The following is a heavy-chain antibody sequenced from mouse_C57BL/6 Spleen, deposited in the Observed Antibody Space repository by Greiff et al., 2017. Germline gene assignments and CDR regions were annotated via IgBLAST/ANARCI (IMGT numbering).Heavy chain of an antibody. CDR1: GFTFSSYA. D-gene: IGHD2-4*01. Sequence: EVHLVESGGGLVKPGGSLKLSCAASGFTFSSYAMSWVRQTPEKRLEWVATISDGGSYTYYPDNVKGRFTISRDNAKNNLYLQMSHLKSEDTAMYYCARYDYDYYFDYWGQGTTLTVSS. J-gene: IGHJ2*01. CDR3: ARYDYDYYFDY. V-gene: IGHV5-4*01. CDR2: ISDGGSYT.